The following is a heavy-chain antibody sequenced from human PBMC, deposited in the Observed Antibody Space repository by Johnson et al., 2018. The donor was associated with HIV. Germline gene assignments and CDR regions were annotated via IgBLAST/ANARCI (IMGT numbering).Heavy chain of an antibody. Sequence: VQLVESGGGLVQPGGSLRLSCAASGFTFSSYAMHWVRQAPGKGLEYVSAISSNGGSTYYANSVKGRFTISRDNAKNSLYLQMNSLRAEDTAVYYCARDLPSNYYDSSGYYPDAFDIWGQGTMVTVSS. CDR1: GFTFSSYA. D-gene: IGHD3-22*01. CDR2: ISSNGGST. J-gene: IGHJ3*02. CDR3: ARDLPSNYYDSSGYYPDAFDI. V-gene: IGHV3-64*01.